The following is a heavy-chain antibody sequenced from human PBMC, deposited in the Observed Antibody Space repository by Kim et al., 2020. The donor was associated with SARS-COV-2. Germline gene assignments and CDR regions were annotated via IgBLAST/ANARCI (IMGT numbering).Heavy chain of an antibody. CDR1: GFTFSSYS. V-gene: IGHV3-33*01. Sequence: GGSLRLSCAASGFTFSSYSMHWVRQAPGKGLEWVAFIWYDGSNKYYADSVKGRFTISRDNSKNTLYLQMNSLRAEDTAVYYCARGNMYCSGGICYLVDYWGQGTLVTVSS. CDR3: ARGNMYCSGGICYLVDY. D-gene: IGHD2-15*01. CDR2: IWYDGSNK. J-gene: IGHJ4*02.